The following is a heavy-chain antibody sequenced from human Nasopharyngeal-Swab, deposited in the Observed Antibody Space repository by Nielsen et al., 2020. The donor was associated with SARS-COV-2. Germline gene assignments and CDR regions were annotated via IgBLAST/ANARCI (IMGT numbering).Heavy chain of an antibody. CDR2: INSDGSST. J-gene: IGHJ4*02. V-gene: IGHV3-74*01. CDR3: AKTRGSWYFNY. D-gene: IGHD6-13*01. Sequence: VRQAPGKGLVWVSRINSDGSSTSYADSVKGRFTISRDNAKNTLYLQMNSLRAEDTAVYYCAKTRGSWYFNYWGQGTLVTVSS.